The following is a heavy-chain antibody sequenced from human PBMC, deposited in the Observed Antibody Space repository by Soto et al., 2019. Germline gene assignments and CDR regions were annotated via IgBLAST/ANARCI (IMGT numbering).Heavy chain of an antibody. CDR2: ISGSGGST. CDR1: GFTFSSYA. CDR3: AKAWTERMPIYYYYGMDV. D-gene: IGHD2-2*01. J-gene: IGHJ6*02. V-gene: IGHV3-23*01. Sequence: GGSLRLSCAASGFTFSSYAMSWVRQAPGKGLEWVSAISGSGGSTYYADSVKGRFTISRDNSKNTLYLQMNSLRAEDTAVYYCAKAWTERMPIYYYYGMDVWGQGTTVTVSS.